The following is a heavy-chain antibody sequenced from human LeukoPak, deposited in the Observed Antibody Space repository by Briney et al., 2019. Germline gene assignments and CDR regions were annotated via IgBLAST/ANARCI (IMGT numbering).Heavy chain of an antibody. Sequence: SETLSLTCTVSGDFITAYYWSWIRQPPGKGLEWIGYVYYSGSTEYNPSLRSRVTISLEMSKHQFSLNLTSVTAADTAVYYCAREAYSYGNRGFDYWGQGTLVTVSS. D-gene: IGHD5-18*01. CDR1: GDFITAYY. J-gene: IGHJ4*02. V-gene: IGHV4-59*01. CDR2: VYYSGST. CDR3: AREAYSYGNRGFDY.